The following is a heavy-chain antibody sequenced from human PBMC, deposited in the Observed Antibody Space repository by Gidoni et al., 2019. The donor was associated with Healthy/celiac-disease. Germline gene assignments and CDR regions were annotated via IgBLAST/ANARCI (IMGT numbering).Heavy chain of an antibody. Sequence: QVQLQESGPGLVKPSETLSLTCTVSGGSLSSYYWRWIRPPRGKGLEWLGYIYYSGSTNYNPSLKSRVTISVDTSKNQFSLKLSSVTAADTAVYYCARVYYDFWSGYSCGIPPNYYYYYMDVWGKGTTVTVSS. CDR3: ARVYYDFWSGYSCGIPPNYYYYYMDV. V-gene: IGHV4-59*01. CDR2: IYYSGST. J-gene: IGHJ6*03. CDR1: GGSLSSYY. D-gene: IGHD3-3*01.